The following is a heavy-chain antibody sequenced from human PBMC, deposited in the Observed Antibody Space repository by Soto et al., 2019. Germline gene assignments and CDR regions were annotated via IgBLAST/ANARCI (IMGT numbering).Heavy chain of an antibody. Sequence: GGSLRLSCAASGFTFSSYAMSWVRQAPGKGLEWVSAISGSGSSIYYADSVKGRFTISRDKSKNTLYLQMNSLRAEDAYVCYCAKGGSSRYYPSPYMDDWGKGTLVTVSS. CDR3: AKGGSSRYYPSPYMDD. J-gene: IGHJ6*03. CDR1: GFTFSSYA. D-gene: IGHD3-10*01. CDR2: ISGSGSSI. V-gene: IGHV3-23*01.